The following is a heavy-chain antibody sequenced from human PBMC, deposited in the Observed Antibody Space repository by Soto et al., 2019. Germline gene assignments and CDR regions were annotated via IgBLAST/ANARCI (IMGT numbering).Heavy chain of an antibody. Sequence: SETLPLTCTDSGGSISNRNYYWACLRKPPGKGLECIGDIYYDGSTCNNPSFRGRLTISVDTSKTHLSLKLGAVTAGDTAMYYCASLQVSGCFDYWGQGTLVTVSS. CDR2: IYYDGST. D-gene: IGHD6-19*01. V-gene: IGHV4-39*02. J-gene: IGHJ4*02. CDR3: ASLQVSGCFDY. CDR1: GGSISNRNYY.